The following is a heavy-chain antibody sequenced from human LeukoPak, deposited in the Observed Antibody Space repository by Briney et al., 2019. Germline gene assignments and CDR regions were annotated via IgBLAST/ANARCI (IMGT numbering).Heavy chain of an antibody. CDR1: GFTFTSYA. D-gene: IGHD5-18*01. Sequence: GGSLRLSCAASGFTFTSYAMSWVRQAPGKGLEWVANIKKDGSEKYYVDSVKGRFTISRDNAKTSLYLQMNSLRAEDTAVYYCARDLSGVAGYTYGRGIDYWGQGTLVTVSS. CDR3: ARDLSGVAGYTYGRGIDY. V-gene: IGHV3-7*01. CDR2: IKKDGSEK. J-gene: IGHJ4*02.